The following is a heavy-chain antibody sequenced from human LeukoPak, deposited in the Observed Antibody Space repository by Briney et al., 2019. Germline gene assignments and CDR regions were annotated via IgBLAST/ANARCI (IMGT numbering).Heavy chain of an antibody. D-gene: IGHD5-18*01. CDR2: INPNSGGT. J-gene: IGHJ4*02. Sequence: ASVKVSCKACGYTFTGYYMHWVRQAPGQGRKWMGWINPNSGGTNYAQKFQGRVTMTRDTSISTAYMELSRLRSDDTAVYYCATEARGYSYGYGYWGQGTLVTVSS. CDR1: GYTFTGYY. CDR3: ATEARGYSYGYGY. V-gene: IGHV1-2*02.